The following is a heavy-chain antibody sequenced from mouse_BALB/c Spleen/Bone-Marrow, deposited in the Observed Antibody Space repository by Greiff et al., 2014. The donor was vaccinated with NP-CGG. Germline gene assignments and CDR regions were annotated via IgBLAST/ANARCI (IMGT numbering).Heavy chain of an antibody. D-gene: IGHD2-1*01. CDR3: ARRAGYGNPWYFDV. CDR1: GYSFTGYN. J-gene: IGHJ1*01. Sequence: EVQLQQSGPELEKPGASVEISCKASGYSFTGYNMNWVKQSNGKSLEWIGNIDPYYGGTSYNQKFKGKATLTVDKSSSTAYMQLKSLTAEDSAVYYCARRAGYGNPWYFDVWGAGTTVTVSS. V-gene: IGHV1-39*01. CDR2: IDPYYGGT.